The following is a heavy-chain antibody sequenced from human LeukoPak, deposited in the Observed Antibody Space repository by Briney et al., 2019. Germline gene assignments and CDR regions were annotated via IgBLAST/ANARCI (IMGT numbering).Heavy chain of an antibody. V-gene: IGHV1-46*01. CDR1: GYSFTSCW. CDR3: ARAPRNSSTMLDF. Sequence: ASVKVSCKASGYSFTSCWIQWVRQAPGQGLEWVGMINPDGGSTAYAHRFQGRVFMTRDTSTNTAYMDLSSLTSEDTAVYHCARAPRNSSTMLDFWGQGTLVTVSS. CDR2: INPDGGST. J-gene: IGHJ4*02. D-gene: IGHD6-13*01.